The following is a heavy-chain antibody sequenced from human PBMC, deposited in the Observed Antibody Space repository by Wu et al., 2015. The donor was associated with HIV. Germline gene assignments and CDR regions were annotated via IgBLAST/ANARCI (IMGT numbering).Heavy chain of an antibody. CDR2: IIPIFGTT. Sequence: QVQLVQSGAEVKKPGSSVRVSCKTSGGTFSSYGIIWVRQAPGQGLEWLGGIIPIFGTTNYAQKFQGRVTIKADESTNTVYMELSSLRSEDTAVYFCARAILGGDYYHFYYMDVWGKGTKVTVSS. J-gene: IGHJ6*03. CDR1: GGTFSSYG. V-gene: IGHV1-69*12. D-gene: IGHD1-26*01. CDR3: ARAILGGDYYHFYYMDV.